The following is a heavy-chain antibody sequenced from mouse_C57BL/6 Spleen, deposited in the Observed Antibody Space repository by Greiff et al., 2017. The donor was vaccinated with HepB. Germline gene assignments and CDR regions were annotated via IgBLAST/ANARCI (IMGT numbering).Heavy chain of an antibody. Sequence: EVKVEESGPGLVKPSQSLSLTCSVTGYSITSGYYWNWIRQFPGNKLEWMGYISYDGSNNYNPSLKNRISITRDTSKNQFFLKLNSVTTEDTATYYCASIYDGYYVFDYWGQGTTLTVSS. CDR2: ISYDGSN. CDR3: ASIYDGYYVFDY. V-gene: IGHV3-6*01. CDR1: GYSITSGYY. D-gene: IGHD2-3*01. J-gene: IGHJ2*01.